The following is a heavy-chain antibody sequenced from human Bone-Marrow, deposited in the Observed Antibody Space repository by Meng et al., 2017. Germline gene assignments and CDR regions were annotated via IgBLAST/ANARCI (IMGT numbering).Heavy chain of an antibody. CDR3: ANGDYGGVYYYYYGMDV. Sequence: GGSLRLSCAASGFTVSSNYMSWVRQAPGKGLEWVSVIYSGGSTYYADSVKGRFTISRDNSKNTLYLQMNSLRAEDTAVYYCANGDYGGVYYYYYGMDVWGQGTTVTVSS. J-gene: IGHJ6*02. V-gene: IGHV3-53*01. CDR2: IYSGGST. CDR1: GFTVSSNY. D-gene: IGHD4-23*01.